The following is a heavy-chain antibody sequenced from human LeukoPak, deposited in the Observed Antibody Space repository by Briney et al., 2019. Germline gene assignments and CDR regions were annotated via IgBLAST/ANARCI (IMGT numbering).Heavy chain of an antibody. CDR1: GFTFSSYA. CDR2: ISGSGGST. CDR3: AKDFQWLGTFDY. D-gene: IGHD6-19*01. Sequence: GGSLRLSCAASGFTFSSYAMSWVRQAPGKGLEWVSAISGSGGSTYYADSVKGRFTISRDNSKNTLYPQMNSLRAEDTAVYYCAKDFQWLGTFDYWGQGTLVTVSS. V-gene: IGHV3-23*01. J-gene: IGHJ4*02.